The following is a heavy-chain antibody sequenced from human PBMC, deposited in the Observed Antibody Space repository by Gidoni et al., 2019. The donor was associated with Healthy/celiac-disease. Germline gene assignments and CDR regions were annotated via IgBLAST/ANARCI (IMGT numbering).Heavy chain of an antibody. CDR3: AKDWEGILAVAGNFDY. CDR2: ISYDGSNK. CDR1: GFTFRSYG. D-gene: IGHD6-19*01. Sequence: QVQLVESGGGVVQPGRSLRLSCAASGFTFRSYGMHWVRQAPGKGLEWVAVISYDGSNKYYADSVKGRFTISRDNSKNTLYLQMNSLRAEDTAVYYCAKDWEGILAVAGNFDYWGQGTLVTVSS. V-gene: IGHV3-30*18. J-gene: IGHJ4*02.